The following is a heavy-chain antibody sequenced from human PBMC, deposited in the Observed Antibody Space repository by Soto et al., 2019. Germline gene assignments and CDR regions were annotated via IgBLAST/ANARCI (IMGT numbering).Heavy chain of an antibody. D-gene: IGHD3-22*01. CDR2: INHSGST. Sequence: XETLSLTCAVYGGSFSGYYWSWIRQPPGKGLEWIGEINHSGSTNYNPSLKSRVTIPVDTSKNQFSLKLSSVTAADTAVYYCARGFYYDSRAFDIWGQGTMVTVSS. J-gene: IGHJ3*02. CDR1: GGSFSGYY. V-gene: IGHV4-34*01. CDR3: ARGFYYDSRAFDI.